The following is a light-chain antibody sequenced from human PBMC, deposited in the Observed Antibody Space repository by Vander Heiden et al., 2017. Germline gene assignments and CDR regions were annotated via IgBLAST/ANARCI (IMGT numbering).Light chain of an antibody. CDR1: QSISSY. CDR2: AAS. CDR3: QRSDDTPRT. V-gene: IGKV1-39*01. J-gene: IGKJ2*01. Sequence: DIQKTQSPSSLSASVGDRVTITCRASQSISSYLNWYQQKPGKAPNLLIYAASSLQTGVPPRFSGSGSGTDFTLTISSLQPEDFATYYCQRSDDTPRTFGQGTKLEIK.